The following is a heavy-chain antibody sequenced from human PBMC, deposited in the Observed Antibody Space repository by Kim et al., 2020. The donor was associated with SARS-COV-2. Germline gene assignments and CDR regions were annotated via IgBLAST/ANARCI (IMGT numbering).Heavy chain of an antibody. J-gene: IGHJ6*02. CDR3: ARVANLDGYYYGMDV. CDR1: GGSFSGYY. CDR2: INHSGST. Sequence: SETLSLTCAVYGGSFSGYYWSWIRQPPGKGLEWIGEINHSGSTNYNPSLKSRVTISVDTSKNQFSLKLSSVTAADTAVYYCARVANLDGYYYGMDVWGQGTTVTVSS. V-gene: IGHV4-34*01.